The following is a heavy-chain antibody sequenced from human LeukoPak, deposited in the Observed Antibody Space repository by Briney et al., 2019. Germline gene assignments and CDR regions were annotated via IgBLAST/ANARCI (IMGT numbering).Heavy chain of an antibody. D-gene: IGHD2-15*01. J-gene: IGHJ5*02. CDR2: IKQDGSEK. CDR1: GFTFSSYW. V-gene: IGHV3-7*01. Sequence: GGSLRLSCAASGFTFSSYWMSWVRQAPGKGLEWVANIKQDGSEKYYVDSVKGRFTISRDNAKNSPYLQMNSLRAEDTAVYYCARRLSSVIGSNWFDPWGQGTLVTVSS. CDR3: ARRLSSVIGSNWFDP.